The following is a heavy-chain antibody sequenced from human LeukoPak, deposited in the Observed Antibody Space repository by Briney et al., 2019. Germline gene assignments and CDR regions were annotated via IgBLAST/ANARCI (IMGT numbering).Heavy chain of an antibody. J-gene: IGHJ6*02. D-gene: IGHD3-10*01. CDR3: ARWMFYYGSGVFHYHGMDV. Sequence: PGAALKISCKGSGYSFTSQWIGWVRQLPGKGLGWVGISYPADSDTKYSPSFHGQITISADKSISTAYLQWSGLKASDTAIYYCARWMFYYGSGVFHYHGMDVWGQGTTVTVSS. CDR1: GYSFTSQW. V-gene: IGHV5-51*01. CDR2: SYPADSDT.